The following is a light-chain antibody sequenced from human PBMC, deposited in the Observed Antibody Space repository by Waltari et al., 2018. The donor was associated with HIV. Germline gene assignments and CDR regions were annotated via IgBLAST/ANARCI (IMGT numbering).Light chain of an antibody. V-gene: IGLV2-11*01. CDR2: NFS. CDR1: SSDVGVYDF. CDR3: CSYAGSYSYV. Sequence: QSALTQPRSLAGSPGQSVTISCTGPSSDVGVYDFVSCYQQYPGKAPKLIIFNFSKRPSGVPDRFSGSKSGNTASLTISGLQAEDEADYHCCSYAGSYSYVFGTGTQVTVL. J-gene: IGLJ1*01.